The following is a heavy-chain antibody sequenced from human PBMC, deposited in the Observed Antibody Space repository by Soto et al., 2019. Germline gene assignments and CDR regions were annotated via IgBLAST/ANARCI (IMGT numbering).Heavy chain of an antibody. Sequence: SVKVSCKASVGTFSSYAISWVRQAPGQGLEWMGGIIPIFGTANYAQKFQGRVTITADESTSTAYMELSSLRSEDTAVYYCARSGGTAMVLNWFDHWGQGTLVTVSS. V-gene: IGHV1-69*13. CDR1: VGTFSSYA. CDR2: IIPIFGTA. CDR3: ARSGGTAMVLNWFDH. J-gene: IGHJ5*02. D-gene: IGHD5-18*01.